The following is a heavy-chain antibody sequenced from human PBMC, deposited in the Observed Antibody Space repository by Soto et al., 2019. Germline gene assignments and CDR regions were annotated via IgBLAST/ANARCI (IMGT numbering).Heavy chain of an antibody. Sequence: QVQLVQSGAEVKKPGASVKVSCKASGYTFTSYGISWVRQAPGQGLEWMGWISAYNGNTNYAQKLQGRVTMTTATSTSTAYMELRSLRSDDTAVYYCARDDVGPGRKYGSGSYYYYYGMDVWGQGTTVTVSS. CDR1: GYTFTSYG. V-gene: IGHV1-18*01. CDR3: ARDDVGPGRKYGSGSYYYYYGMDV. CDR2: ISAYNGNT. J-gene: IGHJ6*02. D-gene: IGHD3-10*01.